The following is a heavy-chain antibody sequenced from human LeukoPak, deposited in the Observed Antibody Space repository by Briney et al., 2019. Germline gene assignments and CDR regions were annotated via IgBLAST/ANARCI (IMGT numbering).Heavy chain of an antibody. D-gene: IGHD6-19*01. J-gene: IGHJ4*02. Sequence: GGSLRLSCAASGFTFSSYAMSWVRQAPGKGLEWVSAMSASGGGTYYADSVKGRFTISRDNSKNTLYLQMSSLRAEDTAVYYCAKDSSSGWYYFDYWGQGTLVTVSS. V-gene: IGHV3-23*01. CDR3: AKDSSSGWYYFDY. CDR1: GFTFSSYA. CDR2: MSASGGGT.